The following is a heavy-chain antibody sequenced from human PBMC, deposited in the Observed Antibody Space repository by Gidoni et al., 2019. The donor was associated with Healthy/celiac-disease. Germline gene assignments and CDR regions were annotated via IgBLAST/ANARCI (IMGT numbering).Heavy chain of an antibody. D-gene: IGHD6-19*01. CDR3: ARTAVAGHPSFDY. J-gene: IGHJ4*02. V-gene: IGHV3-66*01. CDR2: IYSGGST. Sequence: EVQLVVSGGGLVQPGGSLRPSCPASGFTVSSNYMSWVRQAPGKRLEWVSVIYSGGSTYYADSVKVRFTISRDNSKNTLYLQMNSRRAEDTAVYYCARTAVAGHPSFDYWGQGTLVTVSS. CDR1: GFTVSSNY.